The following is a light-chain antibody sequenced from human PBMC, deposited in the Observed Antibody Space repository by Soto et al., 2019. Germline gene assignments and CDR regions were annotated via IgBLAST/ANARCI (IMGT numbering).Light chain of an antibody. CDR1: QSVDNY. V-gene: IGKV3-11*01. CDR2: DVS. CDR3: QQRSDRPRFT. Sequence: EIVLTQSPATLSFSPGERATLACRASQSVDNYLAWYQQKPGQAPRLLIYDVSNRATGTPARFSGSGSGTDFTLSISSLEPEDFAVYYCQQRSDRPRFTLGPGTKVDIK. J-gene: IGKJ3*01.